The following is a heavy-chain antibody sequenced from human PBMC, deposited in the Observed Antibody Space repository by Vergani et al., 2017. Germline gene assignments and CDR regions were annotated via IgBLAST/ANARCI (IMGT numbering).Heavy chain of an antibody. CDR3: ARELLGGERLYNWFDP. CDR2: IIPILGIA. Sequence: QVQLVQSGAEVKKPGSSVKVSCKASGGTFSSYAISWVRQAPGQGLEWMGRIIPILGIANYAQKFQGRVTITADKSTSTAYMELSSLRSEDTAVYYCARELLGGERLYNWFDPWGQGTLVTVSS. CDR1: GGTFSSYA. J-gene: IGHJ5*02. D-gene: IGHD1-1*01. V-gene: IGHV1-69*04.